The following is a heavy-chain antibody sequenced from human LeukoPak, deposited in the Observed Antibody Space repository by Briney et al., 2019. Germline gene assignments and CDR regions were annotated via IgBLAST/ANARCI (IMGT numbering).Heavy chain of an antibody. CDR1: GFTSSRYA. Sequence: PGGSLRLSCAASGFTSSRYAMSWVRQAPGQGLEWVSVISGSGGSTYYADSVKGRFTISRDNSKNTLYLQMNSLRAEDTAVYYWARAYGDYFDYWGQGTLVTVSS. CDR2: ISGSGGST. CDR3: ARAYGDYFDY. D-gene: IGHD4/OR15-4a*01. J-gene: IGHJ4*02. V-gene: IGHV3-23*01.